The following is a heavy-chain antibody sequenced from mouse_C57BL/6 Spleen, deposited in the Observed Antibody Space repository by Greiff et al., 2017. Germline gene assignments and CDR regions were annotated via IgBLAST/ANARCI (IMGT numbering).Heavy chain of an antibody. D-gene: IGHD3-1*01. CDR1: GFNIKDYY. J-gene: IGHJ2*01. V-gene: IGHV14-1*01. Sequence: VQLQQSGAELVRPGASVKLSCTASGFNIKDYYMHWVKQRPEQGLEWIGRIDPEDGDTEYAPKFQGKATMTADTSSNTAYLQLSSLTSEDTAVYYCARRAHRKVEYWGEGTTLTVSS. CDR2: IDPEDGDT. CDR3: ARRAHRKVEY.